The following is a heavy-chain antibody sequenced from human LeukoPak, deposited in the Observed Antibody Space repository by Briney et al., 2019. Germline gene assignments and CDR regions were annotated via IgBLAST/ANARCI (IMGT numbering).Heavy chain of an antibody. CDR2: IWYDGSNK. CDR1: GFTFSSYG. V-gene: IGHV3-33*03. CDR3: AAPPLWFGELSLSAFDI. J-gene: IGHJ3*02. Sequence: PGGSLRLSCAASGFTFSSYGMHWVRQAPGKGLEWVAVIWYDGSNKYYADSVKGRFTISRDNAKNSLYLQMNSLRAEDTAVYYCAAPPLWFGELSLSAFDIWGQGTMVTVSS. D-gene: IGHD3-10*01.